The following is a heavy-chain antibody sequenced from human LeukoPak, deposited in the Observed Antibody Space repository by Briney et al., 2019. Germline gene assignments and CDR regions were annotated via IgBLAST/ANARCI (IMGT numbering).Heavy chain of an antibody. Sequence: PSETLSLTCTVSGGSISTSSYYWGWIRQPPGKGLEWIGTFYYSGRTYYNPSLKSRVTISVDTSKNQFSLKLSSVTAADTAVYYCARAIAVAGRGPLDYWGQGTLVTVSS. V-gene: IGHV4-39*01. CDR2: FYYSGRT. J-gene: IGHJ4*02. CDR3: ARAIAVAGRGPLDY. D-gene: IGHD6-19*01. CDR1: GGSISTSSYY.